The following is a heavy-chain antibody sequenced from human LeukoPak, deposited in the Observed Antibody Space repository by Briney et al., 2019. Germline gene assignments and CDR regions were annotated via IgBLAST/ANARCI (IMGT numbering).Heavy chain of an antibody. Sequence: GESLKISCKGSGYSFTSYWIGWVRQMPGKGMEWRGIIYPGDSDTRYSPSFQGQVTISADKTISTAYLQWSRLKASDTAMYHCARTTVVTLGPDYWGQGTLVTVSS. V-gene: IGHV5-51*01. D-gene: IGHD4-23*01. CDR1: GYSFTSYW. CDR3: ARTTVVTLGPDY. J-gene: IGHJ4*02. CDR2: IYPGDSDT.